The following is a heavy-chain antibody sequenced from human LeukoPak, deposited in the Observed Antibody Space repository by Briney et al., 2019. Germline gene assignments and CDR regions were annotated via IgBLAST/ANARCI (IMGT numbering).Heavy chain of an antibody. CDR1: GGSISSYY. Sequence: SETLSLTCTVSGGSISSYYWGWIRQPPGKGLEWIGYIYYSGSTNYNPSLKGRVTISVDTSKNQFSLKLSPVTAADTAVYYCARLHDGYRYGADYWGQGTLVTAS. J-gene: IGHJ4*02. CDR2: IYYSGST. D-gene: IGHD5-18*01. CDR3: ARLHDGYRYGADY. V-gene: IGHV4-59*08.